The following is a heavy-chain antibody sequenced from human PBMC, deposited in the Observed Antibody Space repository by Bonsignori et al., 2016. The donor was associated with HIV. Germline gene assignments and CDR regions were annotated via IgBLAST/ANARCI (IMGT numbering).Heavy chain of an antibody. CDR2: ISNSGSA. Sequence: QVQLQESGPGLVKPSETLSLTCTVSGGSISGYYWSWLRQSPGKGLKWIGYISNSGSAKYSPSLKSRVTISLDTSNNQFSLKLTSVTAADTAVYYCARELSGWFDPWGQGTLVTISS. CDR3: ARELSGWFDP. V-gene: IGHV4-59*01. CDR1: GGSISGYY. D-gene: IGHD1-14*01. J-gene: IGHJ5*02.